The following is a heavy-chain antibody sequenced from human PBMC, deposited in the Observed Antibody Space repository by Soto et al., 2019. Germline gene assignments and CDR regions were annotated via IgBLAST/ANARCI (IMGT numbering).Heavy chain of an antibody. CDR3: ARETTSYYFDY. CDR2: IIPILGIA. V-gene: IGHV1-69*04. D-gene: IGHD4-17*01. J-gene: IGHJ4*02. CDR1: GGTFSSYT. Sequence: GASVKVSCKASGGTFSSYTISWVRQAPGQGLEWMGRIIPILGIANYAQKFQGRVTITADKSTSTAYMELSSLRSEDTAVYYCARETTSYYFDYWGQGTLVTVSS.